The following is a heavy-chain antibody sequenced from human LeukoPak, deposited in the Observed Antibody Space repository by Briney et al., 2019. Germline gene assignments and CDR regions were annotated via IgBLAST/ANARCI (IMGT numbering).Heavy chain of an antibody. D-gene: IGHD6-13*01. CDR1: GFTVSSNY. Sequence: PGGSLRLSCAASGFTVSSNYMNWVRQSPGKGLEWVSVIYSGGSTYYADSVKGRFTISRDNSKNTLYLQMNSLRVEDTAVYYCAREWVFSNFRSADYWGQGTLVTVSS. V-gene: IGHV3-66*01. CDR2: IYSGGST. J-gene: IGHJ4*02. CDR3: AREWVFSNFRSADY.